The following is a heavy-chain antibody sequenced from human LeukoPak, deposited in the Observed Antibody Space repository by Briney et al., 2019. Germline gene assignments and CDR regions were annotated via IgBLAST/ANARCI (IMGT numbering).Heavy chain of an antibody. CDR2: ISESGETI. CDR1: GFTFSNYA. V-gene: IGHV3-23*01. CDR3: AKALYYDGSGSSHRTFDY. J-gene: IGHJ4*02. D-gene: IGHD3-22*01. Sequence: GGSLRLSCAASGFTFSNYAMSWVRQTPGKGLEWVSAISESGETIYYADSVKGRFTISRDNSENTLYLQMNSLRAEDTALYYCAKALYYDGSGSSHRTFDYWGQGTLVTVSS.